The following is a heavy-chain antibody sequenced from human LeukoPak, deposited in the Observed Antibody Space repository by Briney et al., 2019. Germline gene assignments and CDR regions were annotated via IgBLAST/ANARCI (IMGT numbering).Heavy chain of an antibody. Sequence: RASVKVSCKASGYTFTSNALNWVRQSPGKGLEWMGGFDPEDGETIYAQKFQGRVTMTEDTSTDTAYMELSSLRSEDTAVYYCATGEVPAAMGFVGAFDIWGQGTMVTVSS. J-gene: IGHJ3*02. V-gene: IGHV1-24*01. D-gene: IGHD2-2*01. CDR1: GYTFTSNA. CDR3: ATGEVPAAMGFVGAFDI. CDR2: FDPEDGET.